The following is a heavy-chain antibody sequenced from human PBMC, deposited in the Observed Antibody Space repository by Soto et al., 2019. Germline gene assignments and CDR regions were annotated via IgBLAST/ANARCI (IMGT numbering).Heavy chain of an antibody. Sequence: GESLKISCKGSGYSFTSYWISWVRQMPGKGLEWMGRIDPSDSYTNYSPSFQGHVTISADKSISTAYLQWSSLKASDTAMYYCARLEPLTYGSGSYYNYGMGVWGQGTTVTVSS. CDR2: IDPSDSYT. CDR3: ARLEPLTYGSGSYYNYGMGV. CDR1: GYSFTSYW. J-gene: IGHJ6*02. V-gene: IGHV5-10-1*01. D-gene: IGHD3-10*01.